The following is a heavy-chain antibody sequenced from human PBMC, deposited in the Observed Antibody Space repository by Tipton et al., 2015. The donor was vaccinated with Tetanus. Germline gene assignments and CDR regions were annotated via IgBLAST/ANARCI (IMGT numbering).Heavy chain of an antibody. CDR2: ISSTGSAI. J-gene: IGHJ6*02. D-gene: IGHD4-17*01. CDR1: GFTFSSYS. Sequence: GSLRLSCAASGFTFSSYSMNWVRQAPGKGLEWVSYISSTGSAIYYADSVKGRFTISRDNAKNSLYLQMNSLRAEDTAVYYCAKMTTENYYYYGMDVWGQGTTVTVSS. CDR3: AKMTTENYYYYGMDV. V-gene: IGHV3-48*01.